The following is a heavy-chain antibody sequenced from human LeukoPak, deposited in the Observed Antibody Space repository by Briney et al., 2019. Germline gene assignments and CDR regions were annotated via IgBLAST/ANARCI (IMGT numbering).Heavy chain of an antibody. CDR1: GGSISSGTYY. CDR3: ARADYYGSAFDS. J-gene: IGHJ3*02. V-gene: IGHV4-31*03. CDR2: IYYSGST. Sequence: SETLSLTCTVSGGSISSGTYYWSWIRQHPGKGLEWIGYIYYSGSTYYSPSLKSRVAIPVDSSKNQFSLNLSSVTAADTAVYYCARADYYGSAFDSWGQGTLVTVSS. D-gene: IGHD3-10*01.